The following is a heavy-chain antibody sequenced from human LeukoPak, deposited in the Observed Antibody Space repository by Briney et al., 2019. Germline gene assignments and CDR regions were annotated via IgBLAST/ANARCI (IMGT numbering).Heavy chain of an antibody. CDR2: ISHSGST. CDR1: GGSFSGYY. J-gene: IGHJ4*02. V-gene: IGHV4-34*01. D-gene: IGHD3-10*01. CDR3: ARGLLGFSFDY. Sequence: PSETLSLTCAVYGGSFSGYYWSCGRQPPGKGLGWIGEISHSGSTNYNPSLKSRVTISVDTSKNQFSLKLSSVTAADTAVYYCARGLLGFSFDYWGQGTLVTVSS.